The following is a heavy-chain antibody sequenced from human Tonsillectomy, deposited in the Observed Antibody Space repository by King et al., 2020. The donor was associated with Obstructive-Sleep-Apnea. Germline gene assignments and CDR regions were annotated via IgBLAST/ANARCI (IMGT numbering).Heavy chain of an antibody. Sequence: VQLVESGGDVVQPGRSLRLSCAASGFTFNSYGMHWVRQAPGKGLEWVAIISYDGSNKYYADSVKGRFTISRDNSKNTLYLQMNSLRAEDMAVYYCAKDASAFIVGATGYSDYWGQGTLVTVSA. CDR3: AKDASAFIVGATGYSDY. V-gene: IGHV3-30*18. CDR2: ISYDGSNK. J-gene: IGHJ4*02. D-gene: IGHD1-26*01. CDR1: GFTFNSYG.